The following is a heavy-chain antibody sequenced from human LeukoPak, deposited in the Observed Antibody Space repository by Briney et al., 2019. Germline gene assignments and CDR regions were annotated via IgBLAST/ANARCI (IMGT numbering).Heavy chain of an antibody. Sequence: PGGSLRLSCAASGFTFSSYGMHWVRQAPGKGLEWVAFIRYDGSNKYYADSVKGRFTISRDNSKNTLYLQMNSLRAEDTAVYYCAIMTLRGSGWCDGVDYWGQGTLVTVSS. J-gene: IGHJ4*02. CDR3: AIMTLRGSGWCDGVDY. CDR1: GFTFSSYG. CDR2: IRYDGSNK. V-gene: IGHV3-30*02. D-gene: IGHD6-19*01.